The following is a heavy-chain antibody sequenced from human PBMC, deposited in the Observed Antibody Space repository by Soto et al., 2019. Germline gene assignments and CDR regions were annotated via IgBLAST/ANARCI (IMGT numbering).Heavy chain of an antibody. CDR1: GYTFTTYS. J-gene: IGHJ4*02. V-gene: IGHV1-18*04. CDR3: ATGDGSGPIHY. Sequence: ASVNVSCKSSGYTFTTYSITWMRQAPGQGLEWMGWVSGDNGHTNYEQKFQGRVTMTTDPSTSTAYMELRSLRSGDTAVYYCATGDGSGPIHYWGQGTLVTVSS. CDR2: VSGDNGHT. D-gene: IGHD6-19*01.